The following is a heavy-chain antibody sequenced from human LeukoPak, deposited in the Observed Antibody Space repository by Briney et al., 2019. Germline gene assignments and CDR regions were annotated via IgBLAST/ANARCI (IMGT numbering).Heavy chain of an antibody. CDR2: ISGSGGST. D-gene: IGHD1-26*01. J-gene: IGHJ4*02. CDR3: ARGGVGATTCFDY. CDR1: GFTFSSYG. Sequence: GGSLRLSCAASGFTFSSYGMSWVRQAPGKGLEWVSAISGSGGSTYYADSVKGRFTISRDNAKNSLYLQMNSLRAEDTAVYYCARGGVGATTCFDYWGQGTLVTVSS. V-gene: IGHV3-23*01.